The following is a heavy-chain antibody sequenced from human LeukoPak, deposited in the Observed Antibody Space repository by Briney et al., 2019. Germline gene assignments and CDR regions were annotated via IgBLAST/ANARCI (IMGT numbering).Heavy chain of an antibody. J-gene: IGHJ4*02. Sequence: GGSLRLSCAASGFTFSSYAMSWVRQAPGKGLEWVSAISGSGGSTYYADSVKGRFTISRDNSKNTLYLQMNSLRAEDTAVYYYAKGGRTTIFGVVITHFDYWGQGTLVTVSS. D-gene: IGHD3-3*01. CDR3: AKGGRTTIFGVVITHFDY. CDR1: GFTFSSYA. CDR2: ISGSGGST. V-gene: IGHV3-23*01.